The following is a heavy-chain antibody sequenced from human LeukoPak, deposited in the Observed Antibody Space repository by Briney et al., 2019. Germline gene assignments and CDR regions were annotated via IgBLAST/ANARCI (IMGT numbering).Heavy chain of an antibody. Sequence: GGSLRLSCAASGFTFSNYAMSWVRQAPGKGLEWVSTISGSGGSAYYADSVKGRFTISRDNAKNSLYLQMNSLRAEDTAVYYCAREMLAAVAAQSWGQGTLVTVSS. CDR2: ISGSGGSA. CDR3: AREMLAAVAAQS. V-gene: IGHV3-23*01. J-gene: IGHJ5*02. D-gene: IGHD6-19*01. CDR1: GFTFSNYA.